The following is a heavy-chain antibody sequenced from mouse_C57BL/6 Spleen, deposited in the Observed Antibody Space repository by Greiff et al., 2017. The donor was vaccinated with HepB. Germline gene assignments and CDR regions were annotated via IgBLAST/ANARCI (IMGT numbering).Heavy chain of an antibody. Sequence: EVKLQESGPGLVKPSQSLSLTCSVTGYSITSGYYWNWIRQFPGNKLEWMGYISYDGSNNYNPSLKNRISITRDTSKNQFFLKLNSVTTEDTATYYCAREGGISFAYWGQGTLVTVSA. J-gene: IGHJ3*01. CDR3: AREGGISFAY. V-gene: IGHV3-6*01. CDR1: GYSITSGYY. CDR2: ISYDGSN.